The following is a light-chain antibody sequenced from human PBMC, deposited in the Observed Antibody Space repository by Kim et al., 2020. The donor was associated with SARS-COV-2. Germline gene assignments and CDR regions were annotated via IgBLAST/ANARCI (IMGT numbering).Light chain of an antibody. J-gene: IGKJ2*01. CDR2: DAS. V-gene: IGKV1-5*01. Sequence: DIQMTQSPSTLSASVGDRVTITCRASQSFSTWLAWYQQKPGKSPKVLIYDASSLVSGVPSRFSGSGSGTEFTLTISSLQPDDFGTYYCQQYDSYPYTFGLGTKLEI. CDR3: QQYDSYPYT. CDR1: QSFSTW.